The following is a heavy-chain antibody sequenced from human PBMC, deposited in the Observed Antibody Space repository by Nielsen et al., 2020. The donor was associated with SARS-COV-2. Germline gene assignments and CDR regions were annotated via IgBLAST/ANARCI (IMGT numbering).Heavy chain of an antibody. Sequence: GSLRLSCAASGFTFGSYSRNWIRQTPAKGLEWVGQIDHVRITNYNPSLKSRVTGSVDTSNNQFSLKLRSMTAADTAVYYCARGRWGPSRLLNYYYYSMDVWGQGTTVTVSS. CDR2: IDHVRIT. D-gene: IGHD3-16*01. CDR3: ARGRWGPSRLLNYYYYSMDV. V-gene: IGHV4-34*01. J-gene: IGHJ6*02. CDR1: GFTFGSYS.